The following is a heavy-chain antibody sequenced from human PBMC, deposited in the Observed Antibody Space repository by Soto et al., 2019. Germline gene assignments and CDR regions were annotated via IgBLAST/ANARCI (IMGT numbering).Heavy chain of an antibody. CDR3: ARIPIRRRAFDY. D-gene: IGHD1-26*01. J-gene: IGHJ4*02. CDR1: GGSFSGYY. CDR2: INHSGST. V-gene: IGHV4-34*01. Sequence: DTLSLNCAVYGGSFSGYYWSWIRQPPGKGLEWIGEINHSGSTNYNPSLKSRVTISVDTSKNQFSLKLSSVTAADTAVYYCARIPIRRRAFDYWGQGTLVTVSS.